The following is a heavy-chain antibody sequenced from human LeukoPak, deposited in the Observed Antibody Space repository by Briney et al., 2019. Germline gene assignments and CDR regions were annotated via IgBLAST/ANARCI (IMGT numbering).Heavy chain of an antibody. CDR1: GGSFSGYY. CDR3: AGGLPHSGSHSEAFDT. CDR2: VNHSGST. J-gene: IGHJ3*02. D-gene: IGHD1-26*01. V-gene: IGHV4-34*01. Sequence: SETLSLTCVVYGGSFSGYYWSWIRQPPGKGLEWIGEVNHSGSTNYNPSLKSRVTISVDTSKNQFSLKLSSVTAADTAVYYCAGGLPHSGSHSEAFDTWRRGTMLNV.